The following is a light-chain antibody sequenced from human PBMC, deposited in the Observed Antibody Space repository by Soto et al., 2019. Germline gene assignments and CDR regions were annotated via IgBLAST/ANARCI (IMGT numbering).Light chain of an antibody. CDR2: AAS. Sequence: DIQLTQSPSSLSASVGDRATITCRASQSINSYLNWYQQKPGKAHKLLIYAASSLQSGVQSRFSGSGSGTDFTLTIRSLQPEDFATYYCKQSYSTPRTFGQGTKVDIK. CDR3: KQSYSTPRT. J-gene: IGKJ1*01. V-gene: IGKV1-39*01. CDR1: QSINSY.